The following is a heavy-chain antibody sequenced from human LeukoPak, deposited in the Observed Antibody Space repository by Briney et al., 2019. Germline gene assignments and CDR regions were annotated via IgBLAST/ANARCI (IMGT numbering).Heavy chain of an antibody. V-gene: IGHV4-34*01. Sequence: SETLSLTCAVYGGSFSGYYWSWIRQPPGKGLEWIGKINHSGSTNYNPSLKSRVTISVDTSKNQFSLKLSSVTAADTAVYYCAREAFSSWYFDYWGQGTLVTVSS. CDR3: AREAFSSWYFDY. CDR2: INHSGST. CDR1: GGSFSGYY. J-gene: IGHJ4*02. D-gene: IGHD6-13*01.